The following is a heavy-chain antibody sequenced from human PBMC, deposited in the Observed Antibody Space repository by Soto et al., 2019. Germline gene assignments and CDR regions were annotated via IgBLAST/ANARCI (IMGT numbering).Heavy chain of an antibody. Sequence: QVQLVQSGAEVKKPGSSVKVSCKASGGTFSSYAISWVRQAPGQGLEWMGGIIPIFGTANYAQKFQGRVKITAHKSTSTAYMEPSSLRSEETAVYDCGRGGGWYEGTEHWGQGTLVTVSS. J-gene: IGHJ4*02. CDR1: GGTFSSYA. D-gene: IGHD6-19*01. V-gene: IGHV1-69*06. CDR3: GRGGGWYEGTEH. CDR2: IIPIFGTA.